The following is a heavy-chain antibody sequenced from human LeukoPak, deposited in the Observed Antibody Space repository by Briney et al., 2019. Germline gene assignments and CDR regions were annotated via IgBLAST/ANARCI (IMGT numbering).Heavy chain of an antibody. J-gene: IGHJ5*02. Sequence: PSETLSLTCAVYGGSFSGYYWSWIRQPPGKGLEWIGEINHSGSTNYNPSLKSRVTISVDTSKNQLSLKLSSVTAADTAVYYCARSGSGSYLLSRWFDPWGQGTLVTVSS. V-gene: IGHV4-34*01. D-gene: IGHD1-26*01. CDR2: INHSGST. CDR1: GGSFSGYY. CDR3: ARSGSGSYLLSRWFDP.